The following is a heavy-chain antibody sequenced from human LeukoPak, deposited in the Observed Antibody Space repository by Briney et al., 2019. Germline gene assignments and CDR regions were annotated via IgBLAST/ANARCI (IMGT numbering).Heavy chain of an antibody. CDR2: IYWDDDK. V-gene: IGHV2-5*02. CDR3: AHSPPSWGDYVWGSYRYVWFDP. D-gene: IGHD3-16*02. Sequence: SGPTLVKPTQPLTLTCTFSGFSLSTSGVGMGWIRQPPGKALEWLALIYWDDDKRYSPSLKSRLTITKDTSKTQVVLTMTNMDPVDTATYYCAHSPPSWGDYVWGSYRYVWFDPWGQGTLVTVSS. CDR1: GFSLSTSGVG. J-gene: IGHJ5*02.